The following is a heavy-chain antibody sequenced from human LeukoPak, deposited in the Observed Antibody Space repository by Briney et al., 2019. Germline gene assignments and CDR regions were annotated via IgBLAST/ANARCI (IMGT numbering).Heavy chain of an antibody. CDR2: IYHSGST. Sequence: SETLSLTCAVSGGSISSSNWWSWVRQPPGKGLEWIGEIYHSGSTNYNPSLKSRVTISVDKSKNQFSLKLSSVTAADTAVYYCARVLFARSGSFFDYWGQGTLVTVSS. CDR3: ARVLFARSGSFFDY. J-gene: IGHJ4*02. D-gene: IGHD3-10*01. V-gene: IGHV4-4*02. CDR1: GGSISSSNW.